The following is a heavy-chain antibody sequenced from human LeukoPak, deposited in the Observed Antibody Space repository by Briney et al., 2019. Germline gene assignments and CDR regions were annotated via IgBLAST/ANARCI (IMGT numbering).Heavy chain of an antibody. CDR3: ARPIVVTVYGMDV. J-gene: IGHJ6*02. CDR2: ISGSGGTT. CDR1: GFTFSSYA. Sequence: PGGSLRLSCAASGFTFSSYAMSWLRQAPGKGLEWVSAISGSGGTTYYADSVKGRFTISRDNSKNTLYLQMNSLRAEDTAVYYCARPIVVTVYGMDVWGQGTTVTVSS. V-gene: IGHV3-23*01. D-gene: IGHD5-12*01.